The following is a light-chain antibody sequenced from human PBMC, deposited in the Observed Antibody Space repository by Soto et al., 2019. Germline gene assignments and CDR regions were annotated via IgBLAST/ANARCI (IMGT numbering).Light chain of an antibody. J-gene: IGKJ2*01. CDR3: QQYGTPPPNA. Sequence: EIVLTQSPGTLSLSPGERATLSCRASQSVSSSYLAWYQQKPGQAPRVLIHGASSRATGIPDRFSGSGSGTDFTLTISRLEPEDCAVYFCQQYGTPPPNAFGQGTKVEIK. CDR2: GAS. CDR1: QSVSSSY. V-gene: IGKV3-20*01.